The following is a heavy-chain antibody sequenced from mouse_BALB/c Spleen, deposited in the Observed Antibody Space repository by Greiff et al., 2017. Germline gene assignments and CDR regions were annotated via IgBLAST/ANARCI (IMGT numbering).Heavy chain of an antibody. CDR2: IWAGGST. D-gene: IGHD1-2*01. J-gene: IGHJ3*01. CDR3: ARLLTTAFAY. CDR1: GFSLTSYG. Sequence: VQLQESGPGLVAPSQSLSITCTVSGFSLTSYGVHWVRQPPGKGLEWLGVIWAGGSTNYNSALMSRLSISKDNSKSQVFLKMNSLQTDDTAMYYCARLLTTAFAYWGQGTLVTVSA. V-gene: IGHV2-9*02.